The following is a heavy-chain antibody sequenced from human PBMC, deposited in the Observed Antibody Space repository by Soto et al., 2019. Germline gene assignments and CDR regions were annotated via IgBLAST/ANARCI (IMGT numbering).Heavy chain of an antibody. CDR3: ARADYGAHFDY. Sequence: QVQLVQSGAEVKKPGASVKVSCKASGYTFSTYPMHWVRQAPGQRLEWMGWIIAGNGNTKYAQTFQDRITITRDTSASTDYMELSSLRSEDTAVYYCARADYGAHFDYWGQGTLVTVSS. V-gene: IGHV1-3*01. CDR1: GYTFSTYP. J-gene: IGHJ4*02. CDR2: IIAGNGNT. D-gene: IGHD4-17*01.